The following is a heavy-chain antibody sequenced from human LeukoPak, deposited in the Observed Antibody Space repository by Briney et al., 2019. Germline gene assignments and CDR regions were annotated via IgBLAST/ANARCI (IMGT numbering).Heavy chain of an antibody. D-gene: IGHD2-21*01. V-gene: IGHV4-39*01. Sequence: SETLSLTCTVSGGSISSSGYYWGWIRQPPGKGLEWIGSIYYSGSTYYNPSLKSRVTISVDTSKNQFSLKLSSVTAADTAMYYCARHLWGDALDYWGQGTLVTVSS. J-gene: IGHJ4*02. CDR1: GGSISSSGYY. CDR2: IYYSGST. CDR3: ARHLWGDALDY.